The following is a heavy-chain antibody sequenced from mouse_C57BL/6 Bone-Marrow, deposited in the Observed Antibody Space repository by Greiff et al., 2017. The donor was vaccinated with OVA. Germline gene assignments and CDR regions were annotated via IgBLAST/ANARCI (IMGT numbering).Heavy chain of an antibody. CDR1: GYSFTGYY. CDR3: AMIYSNYFDY. Sequence: VQLKESGPELVKPGASVKISCKASGYSFTGYYMNWVKQSPEKSLEWIGEINPSTGGTTYNQKFKAKATLTVDKSSSTAYMQLKSLTSEDSAVYYCAMIYSNYFDYWGQGTTLTVSS. V-gene: IGHV1-42*01. J-gene: IGHJ2*01. D-gene: IGHD2-5*01. CDR2: INPSTGGT.